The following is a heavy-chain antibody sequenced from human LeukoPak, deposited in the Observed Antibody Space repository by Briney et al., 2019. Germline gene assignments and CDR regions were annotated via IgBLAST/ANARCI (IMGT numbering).Heavy chain of an antibody. J-gene: IGHJ6*02. Sequence: GGSLRLSCAASGFTFSSYWMHWVRQAPGKGLVWVSRINSDGSSTSYADSVKGRFTISRDNAKNTLYLQMNSLRAEDTAVYYCARRYNSSWLALSTYYHYGMDVSGQGTTVTVSS. CDR1: GFTFSSYW. V-gene: IGHV3-74*01. CDR2: INSDGSST. D-gene: IGHD6-13*01. CDR3: ARRYNSSWLALSTYYHYGMDV.